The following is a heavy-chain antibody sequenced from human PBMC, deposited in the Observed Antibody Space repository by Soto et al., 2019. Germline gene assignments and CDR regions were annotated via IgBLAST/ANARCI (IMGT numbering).Heavy chain of an antibody. J-gene: IGHJ6*02. CDR1: GFTFSSYS. D-gene: IGHD2-2*01. CDR3: ARPHPPIVVVPAAIGEGYYYYGMDV. CDR2: ISSSSSYI. Sequence: GGSLRLSCAASGFTFSSYSMNWVRQAPGKGLEWVSSISSSSSYIYYADSVKGRFTISRDNAKNSLYLQMNSLRAEDTAVYYCARPHPPIVVVPAAIGEGYYYYGMDVWGQGTTVTVSS. V-gene: IGHV3-21*01.